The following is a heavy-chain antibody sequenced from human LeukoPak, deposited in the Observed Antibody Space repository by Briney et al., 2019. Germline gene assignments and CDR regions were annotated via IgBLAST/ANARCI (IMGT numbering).Heavy chain of an antibody. CDR1: GGTFSSYA. CDR2: IIPIFGTA. J-gene: IGHJ5*02. Sequence: SVKVSCKASGGTFSSYAISWVRQAPGQGLEWMGGIIPIFGTANYAQKFQGRVTITADESTSTAYMELSSLRSEDTAVYYCARIPIRHSSGWYWSWFDPWGQGTLVTVSS. D-gene: IGHD6-19*01. CDR3: ARIPIRHSSGWYWSWFDP. V-gene: IGHV1-69*13.